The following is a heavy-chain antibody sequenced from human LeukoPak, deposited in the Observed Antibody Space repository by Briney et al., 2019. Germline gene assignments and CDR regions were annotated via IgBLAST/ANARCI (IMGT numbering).Heavy chain of an antibody. Sequence: ASVKVSCKASGKIFTGYYMHWVRQAPGQGLEWMGWINPNSGNTGYAQKFQGRVTMTRNTSISTAYMELSSLRSEDTAVYYCARADYRNFRYYYYMDVWGKGTTVTVSS. D-gene: IGHD4-11*01. CDR1: GKIFTGYY. J-gene: IGHJ6*03. CDR2: INPNSGNT. V-gene: IGHV1-8*02. CDR3: ARADYRNFRYYYYMDV.